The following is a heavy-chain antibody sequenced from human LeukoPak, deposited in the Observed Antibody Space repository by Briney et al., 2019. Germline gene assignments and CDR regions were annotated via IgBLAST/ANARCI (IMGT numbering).Heavy chain of an antibody. CDR3: ARGWFGGGDY. V-gene: IGHV4-34*01. CDR1: GGSFSGYY. D-gene: IGHD3-3*01. CDR2: INHSGST. J-gene: IGHJ4*02. Sequence: PSETLSLTCAVYGGSFSGYYWSWIRQPPGKGLEWIGEINHSGSTNYNPSLKSRVTISVDTPKNQFSLKLSSVTAADTAVYYCARGWFGGGDYWGQGTLVTVSS.